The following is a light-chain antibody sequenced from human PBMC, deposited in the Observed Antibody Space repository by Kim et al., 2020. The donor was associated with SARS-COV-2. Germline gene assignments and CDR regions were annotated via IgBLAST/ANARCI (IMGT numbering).Light chain of an antibody. CDR2: YKS. Sequence: EIVLTQSPATLSLSAGERGTLTCRASQSITYLACYQQQPGQAPSLLIFYKSKRAAGIPARISGSGSGTDVTLTISSLEPEDVAVYYCRQRSSWFWTFGHGTKVDIK. CDR3: RQRSSWFWT. CDR1: QSITY. V-gene: IGKV3-11*01. J-gene: IGKJ1*01.